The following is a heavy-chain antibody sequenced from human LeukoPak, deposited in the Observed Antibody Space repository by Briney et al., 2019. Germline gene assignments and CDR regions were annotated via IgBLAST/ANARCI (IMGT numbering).Heavy chain of an antibody. J-gene: IGHJ6*03. CDR3: ARLKFYDSTGYSPGNYMDV. CDR2: IYTTGNT. CDR1: GGAIISYY. Sequence: SETLSLTCSVSGGAIISYYWSWIRQPAGKGPEWIGRIYTTGNTDYNPSLKTRVTMSTDLSKKQFSLRLRSVTAADTAVYYCARLKFYDSTGYSPGNYMDVWGKGTAVTVSS. V-gene: IGHV4-4*07. D-gene: IGHD3-22*01.